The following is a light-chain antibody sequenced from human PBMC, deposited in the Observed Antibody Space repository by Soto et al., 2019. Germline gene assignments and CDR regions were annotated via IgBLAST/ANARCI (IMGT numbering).Light chain of an antibody. J-gene: IGLJ2*01. CDR2: YDS. CDR1: NIGSKS. CDR3: QVWDSSSDLV. V-gene: IGLV3-21*04. Sequence: SYELTQPPSVSVAPGKTARITCGGNNIGSKSVHWYQQKPGQAPVLVIYYDSDRPSGIPERFSGSNSGNTATLTISRVEAGDEADYYCQVWDSSSDLVFCGGTKVTVL.